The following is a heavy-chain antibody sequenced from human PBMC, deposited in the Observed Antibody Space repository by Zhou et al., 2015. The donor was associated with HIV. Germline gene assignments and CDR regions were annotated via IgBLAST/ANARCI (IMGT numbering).Heavy chain of an antibody. D-gene: IGHD3-22*01. V-gene: IGHV1-69*12. Sequence: QVQLVQSGAEVKKPGSSVKVSCKASGGTFSSYAISWVRQAPGQGLEWMGGIIPIFGTANYAQKFQGRVTITADESTSTAYMELSSLRSEDTAVYYCARAFPRSSGYYPAAGGWFDPWGQGTLVTVSS. J-gene: IGHJ5*02. CDR1: GGTFSSYA. CDR3: ARAFPRSSGYYPAAGGWFDP. CDR2: IIPIFGTA.